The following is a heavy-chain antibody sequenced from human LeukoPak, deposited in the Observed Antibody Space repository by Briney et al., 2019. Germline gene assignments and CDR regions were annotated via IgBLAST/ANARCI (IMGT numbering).Heavy chain of an antibody. V-gene: IGHV3-23*01. D-gene: IGHD3-10*01. J-gene: IGHJ4*02. CDR3: AKLWAMVQDLGGY. CDR1: GFTFSSYA. Sequence: PGGSLRLSCAASGFTFSSYAMSWVRQAPGKGLEWVSAISGSGGSTYYADSVKGRFTISRVNSKNTLYLQMNSLRAEDTAVYYCAKLWAMVQDLGGYWGQGTLVTVSS. CDR2: ISGSGGST.